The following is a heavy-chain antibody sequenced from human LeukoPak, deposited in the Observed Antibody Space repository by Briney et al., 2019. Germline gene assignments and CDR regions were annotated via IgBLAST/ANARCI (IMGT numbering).Heavy chain of an antibody. CDR2: ISGSGGST. J-gene: IGHJ4*02. D-gene: IGHD3-16*02. V-gene: IGHV3-23*01. CDR3: AKDFLITFGGVIAPCFDY. CDR1: GFTFSSYA. Sequence: GGSLRLSCAASGFTFSSYALSWVRQAPGKGLEWVSAISGSGGSTYYADSVKGRFTISRDNSKNTLYLQMNSLRAEDTAVYYCAKDFLITFGGVIAPCFDYWGQGTLVTVSS.